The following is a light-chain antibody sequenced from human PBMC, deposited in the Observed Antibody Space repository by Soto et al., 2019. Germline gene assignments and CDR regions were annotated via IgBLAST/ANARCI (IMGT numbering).Light chain of an antibody. CDR1: QSVGSSY. CDR3: QQYSRAPLT. Sequence: EIVLTLSPGPLSLSPGESATLSRGAGQSVGSSYLAWYQQKPAQTPSRLIYGAARRATGSPDRFTGTGSGTDYTLTISRLEPEDFAVDYCQQYSRAPLTFGQGTKVDIK. CDR2: GAA. J-gene: IGKJ1*01. V-gene: IGKV3-20*01.